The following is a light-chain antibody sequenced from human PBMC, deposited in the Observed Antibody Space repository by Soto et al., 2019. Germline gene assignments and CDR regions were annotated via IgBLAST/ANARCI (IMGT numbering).Light chain of an antibody. CDR1: HSVTISF. CDR3: QQYVSSPWA. J-gene: IGKJ1*01. Sequence: EIVLAQSPGTLSLSPGERATLSCRASHSVTISFLAWYQQKPGQAPRLLIYGASRRATGIPDRFTGSGSGTDFTLTISRLEPEDFAVYYCQQYVSSPWAFGQGTKVDIK. V-gene: IGKV3-20*01. CDR2: GAS.